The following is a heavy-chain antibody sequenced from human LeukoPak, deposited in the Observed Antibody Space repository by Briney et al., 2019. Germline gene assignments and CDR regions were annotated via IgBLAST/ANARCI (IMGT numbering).Heavy chain of an antibody. CDR2: VYYSGST. CDR3: AREGGNYFDY. V-gene: IGHV4-61*01. J-gene: IGHJ4*02. Sequence: SETLSLTCSVSGYSVTSGSYYWSWIRQPPGKGLEWIGSVYYSGSTNYNPSLKSRGTTSVDTFKNQFSLRLSSVTAADTAVYYCAREGGNYFDYWGQGALVTVSS. CDR1: GYSVTSGSYY. D-gene: IGHD1-26*01.